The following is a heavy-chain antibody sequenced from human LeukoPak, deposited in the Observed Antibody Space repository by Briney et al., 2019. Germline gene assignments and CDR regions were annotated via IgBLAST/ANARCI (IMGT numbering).Heavy chain of an antibody. V-gene: IGHV4-59*08. J-gene: IGHJ3*02. Sequence: SETLSLTCTVSGGSISSYYWSWIRQPPGKGLEWIGYIYYSGSTNYNPSLKSRVTISVDTSKNQFSLKLSSVTAADTAVYYCARRKPVGAFDIWGQGTMVTVSS. CDR2: IYYSGST. D-gene: IGHD4-23*01. CDR3: ARRKPVGAFDI. CDR1: GGSISSYY.